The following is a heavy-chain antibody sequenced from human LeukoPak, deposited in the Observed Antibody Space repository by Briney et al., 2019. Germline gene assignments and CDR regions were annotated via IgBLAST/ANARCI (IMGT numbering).Heavy chain of an antibody. J-gene: IGHJ4*02. CDR2: ISGSGGAT. D-gene: IGHD3-10*01. CDR1: GVTLSNYG. Sequence: GGSLRLSCAVSGVTLSNYGMAWVRQAPGKGLEWVAGISGSGGATNYADSVKGRFTISRDNAKNTLYLQMSSLRAEDTAVYFCARRGVVIRVILVGFHKQAYYFDSWGQGALVIVSS. CDR3: ARRGVVIRVILVGFHKQAYYFDS. V-gene: IGHV3-23*01.